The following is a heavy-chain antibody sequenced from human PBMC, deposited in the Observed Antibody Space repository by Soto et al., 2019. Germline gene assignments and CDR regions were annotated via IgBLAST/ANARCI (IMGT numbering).Heavy chain of an antibody. CDR3: ARDGGYCSSTSCSPDYYYYGMDV. D-gene: IGHD2-2*01. CDR2: IIPIFGTA. V-gene: IGHV1-69*13. J-gene: IGHJ6*02. CDR1: GGTFSSYA. Sequence: ASVKVSCKASGGTFSSYAISWVRQAPGQGLEWMGGIIPIFGTANYAQKFQGRVTITADESTSTAYMELSSLRSEDTAVYYCARDGGYCSSTSCSPDYYYYGMDVWGQGTTVTVSS.